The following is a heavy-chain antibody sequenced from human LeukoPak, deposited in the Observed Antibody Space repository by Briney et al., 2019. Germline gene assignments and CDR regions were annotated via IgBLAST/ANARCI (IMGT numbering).Heavy chain of an antibody. J-gene: IGHJ3*02. CDR2: IKSKTDGGTT. CDR3: TTDLNNYYDSSGYYYVGAFDI. Sequence: PGGSLRLSCAASGFTFSSYEMNWVRQAPGKGLEWVGRIKSKTDGGTTDYAAPVKGRFTISRDDSKNTLYLQMNSLKTEDTAVYYCTTDLNNYYDSSGYYYVGAFDIWGQGTMVTVSS. V-gene: IGHV3-15*01. D-gene: IGHD3-22*01. CDR1: GFTFSSYE.